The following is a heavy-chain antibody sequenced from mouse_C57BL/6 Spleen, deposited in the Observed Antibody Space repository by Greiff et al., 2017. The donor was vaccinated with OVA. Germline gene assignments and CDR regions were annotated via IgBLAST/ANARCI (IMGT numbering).Heavy chain of an antibody. D-gene: IGHD2-12*01. CDR2: ISYSGST. Sequence: DVQLQESGPGMVKPSQSLSLTCTVTGYSITSGYDWHWIRHFPGNKLEWMGYISYSGSTNYNPSLKSRISITHDTSKNHFFLKLNSVTTEDTATYYCAREVNYWYFDVWGTGTTVTVSS. CDR3: AREVNYWYFDV. V-gene: IGHV3-1*01. J-gene: IGHJ1*03. CDR1: GYSITSGYD.